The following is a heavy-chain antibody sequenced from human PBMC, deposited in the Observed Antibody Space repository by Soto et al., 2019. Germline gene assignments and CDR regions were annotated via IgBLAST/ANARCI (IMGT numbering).Heavy chain of an antibody. CDR2: ITSSGGDV. J-gene: IGHJ4*02. Sequence: VQLVESGGGLVQPGGSLRLSCAASGFSFSNYEMNWVRQAPGKGLEWISYITSSGGDVFYADSVKGRFTISRDNAKDSLFRQMNSLRVEDTAVYYCARGDCSSTGYIGYWGQGARVTVSS. D-gene: IGHD6-25*01. V-gene: IGHV3-48*03. CDR1: GFSFSNYE. CDR3: ARGDCSSTGYIGY.